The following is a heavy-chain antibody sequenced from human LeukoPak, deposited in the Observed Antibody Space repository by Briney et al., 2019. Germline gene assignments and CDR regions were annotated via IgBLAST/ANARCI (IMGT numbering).Heavy chain of an antibody. CDR3: ARPARIAARQSPPHR. J-gene: IGHJ5*02. CDR2: IYYSGST. V-gene: IGHV4-31*03. D-gene: IGHD6-6*01. CDR1: GGSINSGGYY. Sequence: PSETLSLTCTVSGGSINSGGYYWSWIRQHPGKGLEWIGYIYYSGSTYYNPSLKSRVTISVDTSKNQFSLKLSSVTAADTAVYYCARPARIAARQSPPHRWGQGTLVTVSS.